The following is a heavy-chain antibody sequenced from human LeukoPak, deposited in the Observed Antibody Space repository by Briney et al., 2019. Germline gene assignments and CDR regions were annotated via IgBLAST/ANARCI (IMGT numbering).Heavy chain of an antibody. Sequence: GASVKVSCKASGYTFTSYGISWVRQAPGQGLEWMGWISAYNGNTNYAQKLLGRVTMTTDTSTSTAYMELRSLRSDDTAVYYCARDLSYKWLRLGGVWGQGTLVTVSS. CDR1: GYTFTSYG. V-gene: IGHV1-18*01. J-gene: IGHJ4*02. D-gene: IGHD5-12*01. CDR3: ARDLSYKWLRLGGV. CDR2: ISAYNGNT.